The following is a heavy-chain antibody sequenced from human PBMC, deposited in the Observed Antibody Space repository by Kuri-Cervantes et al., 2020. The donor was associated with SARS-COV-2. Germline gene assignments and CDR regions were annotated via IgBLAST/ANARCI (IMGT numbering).Heavy chain of an antibody. CDR2: IKQDGSEK. D-gene: IGHD3-16*01. CDR3: AKDGGLQEGPDAFDI. J-gene: IGHJ3*02. V-gene: IGHV3-7*01. CDR1: GFTFSSYW. Sequence: GGSLRLSCAASGFTFSSYWMSWVRQAPGKGLEWVANIKQDGSEKYYVDSVKGRFTISRDNSKNTLYLQMSSLRAEDTAVYYCAKDGGLQEGPDAFDIWGQGTVVTVSS.